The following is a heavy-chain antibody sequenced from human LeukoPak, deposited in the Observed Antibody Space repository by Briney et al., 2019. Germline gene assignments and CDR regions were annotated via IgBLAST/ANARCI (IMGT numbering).Heavy chain of an antibody. CDR2: INPNSGGT. CDR3: ARGGGGLAY. Sequence: ASMKVSCKASGYSFTGYYLHWVRQAPGQGLEWMGWINPNSGGTNYAQKFQGRVTMTRDTSISTAYMELTSLTSDDTAVYFCARGGGGLAYWGPGTLVTVSS. J-gene: IGHJ4*02. CDR1: GYSFTGYY. D-gene: IGHD2-15*01. V-gene: IGHV1-2*02.